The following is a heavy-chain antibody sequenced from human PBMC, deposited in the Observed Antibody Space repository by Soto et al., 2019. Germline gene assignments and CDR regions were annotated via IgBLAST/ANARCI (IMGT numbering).Heavy chain of an antibody. J-gene: IGHJ4*02. D-gene: IGHD5-12*01. CDR2: IYYSGST. CDR1: GGSISSYY. V-gene: IGHV4-59*01. CDR3: ARSSGGSSFDY. Sequence: SETLSLTCTVSGGSISSYYWSWIRQPPGKGLEWIGYIYYSGSTNYNPSLKSRVTISVDTSKNQFSLKLSSVTAADTAVYYCARSSGGSSFDYWGQGTLVTVSS.